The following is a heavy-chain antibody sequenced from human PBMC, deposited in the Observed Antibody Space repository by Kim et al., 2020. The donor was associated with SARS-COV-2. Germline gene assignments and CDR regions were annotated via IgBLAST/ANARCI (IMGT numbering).Heavy chain of an antibody. Sequence: SETLSLTCTVSGGSISTGNYYWGWIRQPPGKGLEWVGTISYSGTTYYTASLKSRVTVSVDASRNHFSLKLSSVTAADTAVYYCARQTPGGLNIYYFYYWGQGTLVTVSS. CDR1: GGSISTGNYY. J-gene: IGHJ4*02. V-gene: IGHV4-39*01. D-gene: IGHD3-16*01. CDR2: ISYSGTT. CDR3: ARQTPGGLNIYYFYY.